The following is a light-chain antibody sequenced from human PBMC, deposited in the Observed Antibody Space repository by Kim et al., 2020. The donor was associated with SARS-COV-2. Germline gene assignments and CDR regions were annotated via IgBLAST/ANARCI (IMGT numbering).Light chain of an antibody. CDR3: MQATQYPHS. Sequence: QPASISRRSSQSLVHRDGNTYLSWLQQRPGQPPRLLIYKTYKRFSGVSDRFSGSGAGTDFTLKISRVEAEDVGIYYCMQATQYPHSFGQGTKLEI. J-gene: IGKJ2*03. V-gene: IGKV2-24*01. CDR1: QSLVHRDGNTY. CDR2: KTY.